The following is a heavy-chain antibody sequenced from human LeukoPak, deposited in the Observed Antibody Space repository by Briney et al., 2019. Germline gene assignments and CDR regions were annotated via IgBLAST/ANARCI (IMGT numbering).Heavy chain of an antibody. CDR3: ARGGYYDSTY. CDR1: GYTFTSYG. Sequence: SVRVSCKASGYTFTSYGISWVRQAPGQGLEWMGRIIPILGIANYAQKFQGRVTITADKSTSTAYMELSSLRSEDTAVYYCARGGYYDSTYWGQGTLVTVSS. J-gene: IGHJ4*02. V-gene: IGHV1-69*04. D-gene: IGHD3-3*01. CDR2: IIPILGIA.